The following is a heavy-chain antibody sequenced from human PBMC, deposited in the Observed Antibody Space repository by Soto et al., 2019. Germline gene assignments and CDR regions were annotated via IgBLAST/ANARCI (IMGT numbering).Heavy chain of an antibody. CDR3: AGGVVDKVATAKENFDY. V-gene: IGHV1-69*02. J-gene: IGHJ4*02. D-gene: IGHD5-12*01. CDR1: GGTFSSYT. CDR2: IIPILGIA. Sequence: QVQLVQSGAEVKKPGSSVKVSCKASGGTFSSYTISWVRQAPGQGLEWMGRIIPILGIANYAQKFQGRVTITADKSPSNSYMEVRRLRSEDTGVEFWAGGVVDKVATAKENFDYWGQGTLVTVSS.